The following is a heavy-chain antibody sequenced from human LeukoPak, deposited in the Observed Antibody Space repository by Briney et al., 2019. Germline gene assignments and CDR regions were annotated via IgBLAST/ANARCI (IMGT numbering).Heavy chain of an antibody. CDR1: GFSFSSYS. CDR3: ARASGSGSYSDY. D-gene: IGHD3-10*01. V-gene: IGHV3-7*01. CDR2: IKQDGSEK. Sequence: GGSLRLSCAATGFSFSSYSMNWVRQAPGKGLEWVANIKQDGSEKYYVDSVKGRFTISRDNAKNSLYLQMNSLRAEDTAVYYCARASGSGSYSDYWGQGTLVTVSS. J-gene: IGHJ4*02.